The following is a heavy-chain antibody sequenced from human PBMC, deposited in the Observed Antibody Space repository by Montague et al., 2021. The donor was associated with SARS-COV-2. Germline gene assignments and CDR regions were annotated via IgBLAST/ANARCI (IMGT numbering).Heavy chain of an antibody. J-gene: IGHJ3*01. Sequence: QSGAAVKKSGESLKISCKGSGYSFTSYWIGWVRQMPGKGLEWMGIIYPGGSDTRYSPSFQGQVTISADKSISTAYLQWSSLKASDTAMYYCARRRGLEGYYYNSGSYAFDVWGQGTMVTVSS. CDR2: IYPGGSDT. CDR1: GYSFTSYW. CDR3: ARRRGLEGYYYNSGSYAFDV. D-gene: IGHD3-10*01. V-gene: IGHV5-51*01.